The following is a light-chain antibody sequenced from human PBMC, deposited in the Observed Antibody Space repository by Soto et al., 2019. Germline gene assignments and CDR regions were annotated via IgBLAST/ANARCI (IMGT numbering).Light chain of an antibody. Sequence: EIVMTQSPATLSVSPGERVTLSCRASQSVSSNLAWYQQKPGQAPRLLIYGASTRVTDIPARFSGSGSGTEFTHTISSLQSEDFAVYYCQQYNNWPPWTFGQGTKVEIK. J-gene: IGKJ1*01. V-gene: IGKV3-15*01. CDR3: QQYNNWPPWT. CDR1: QSVSSN. CDR2: GAS.